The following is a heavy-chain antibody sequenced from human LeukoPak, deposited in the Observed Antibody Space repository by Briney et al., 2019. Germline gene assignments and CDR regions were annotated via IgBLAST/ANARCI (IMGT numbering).Heavy chain of an antibody. CDR2: ISYDGSNK. J-gene: IGHJ4*02. D-gene: IGHD3-3*01. V-gene: IGHV3-30*18. CDR1: GFTFSSYG. Sequence: GGSLRLSCAASGFTFSSYGMHWVRQAPGKGLEWVAVISYDGSNKYYADSVKGRFTISRDNSKNTLYLQMNSLRAEDTAVYYCAKVAYYDFWSGYYTGGVDWTKYWGQGTLVTVSS. CDR3: AKVAYYDFWSGYYTGGVDWTKY.